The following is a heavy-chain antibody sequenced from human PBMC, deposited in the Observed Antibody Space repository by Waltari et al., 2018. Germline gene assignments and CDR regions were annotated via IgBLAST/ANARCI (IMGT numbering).Heavy chain of an antibody. Sequence: EVQLVESGGGLVKPGGSLRLSCVASGFSFNAYTMNWVRHTPEKGLEWVSSIGSSSTYTYDADSVKGRFTISRDNAANSLHPEMNALRPEDTAVYYCASHLEDFYYYMDVWGKGTTVTVSS. J-gene: IGHJ6*03. CDR1: GFSFNAYT. CDR3: ASHLEDFYYYMDV. CDR2: IGSSSTYT. V-gene: IGHV3-21*06.